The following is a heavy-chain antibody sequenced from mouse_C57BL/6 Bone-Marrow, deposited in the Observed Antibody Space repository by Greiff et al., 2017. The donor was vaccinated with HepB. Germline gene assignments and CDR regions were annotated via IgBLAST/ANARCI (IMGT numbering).Heavy chain of an antibody. CDR2: ISNGGGST. J-gene: IGHJ3*01. D-gene: IGHD1-1*01. CDR1: GFTFSDYY. CDR3: ARHEGSKAWFAY. V-gene: IGHV5-12*01. Sequence: EVKLVESGGGLVQPGGSLKLSCAASGFTFSDYYMYWVRQTPEKRLEWVAYISNGGGSTYYPDTVKGRFTISRDNAKNTLYLQMSRLKSEDTAMYYCARHEGSKAWFAYWGQGTLVTVSA.